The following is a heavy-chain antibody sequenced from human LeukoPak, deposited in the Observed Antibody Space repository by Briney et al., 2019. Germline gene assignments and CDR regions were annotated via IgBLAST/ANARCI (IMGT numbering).Heavy chain of an antibody. CDR2: INHSGST. D-gene: IGHD5-24*01. Sequence: SGTLSLTCAVYGGSFSGYYWSWIRQPPGKGLEWIGEINHSGSTNYNPSLKSRVTISVDTSKNQFSLKLSSVTAADTAVYYCAREMATNNRFDPWGQGTLVTVSS. V-gene: IGHV4-34*01. CDR1: GGSFSGYY. CDR3: AREMATNNRFDP. J-gene: IGHJ5*02.